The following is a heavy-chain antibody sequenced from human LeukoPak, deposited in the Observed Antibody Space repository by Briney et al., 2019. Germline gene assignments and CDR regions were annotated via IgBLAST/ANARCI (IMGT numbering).Heavy chain of an antibody. CDR1: GGSFSGYY. J-gene: IGHJ4*02. D-gene: IGHD3-22*01. CDR3: ARSGSGSSHYYFDY. Sequence: KASVTLSLTCAVYGGSFSGYYWSWIRQPPGKGLEWIGEINHSGSTNYNPSLKSRVTISVDTSKNQFSLKLSSVTAADTAVYYCARSGSGSSHYYFDYWGQGTLVTVSS. CDR2: INHSGST. V-gene: IGHV4-34*01.